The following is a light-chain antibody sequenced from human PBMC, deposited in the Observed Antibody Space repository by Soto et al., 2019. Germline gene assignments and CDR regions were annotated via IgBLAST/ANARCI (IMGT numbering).Light chain of an antibody. Sequence: DIQMTQSPSALSASVGDRVTITCRASQNISSWLAWYQQKPGKAPKSLIYDASSLESGVPSRLSGSGSGIEFTLTISNLQPDDSATYYCQHYKAFSPWTFGQGTKVEIK. V-gene: IGKV1-5*01. CDR2: DAS. CDR3: QHYKAFSPWT. CDR1: QNISSW. J-gene: IGKJ1*01.